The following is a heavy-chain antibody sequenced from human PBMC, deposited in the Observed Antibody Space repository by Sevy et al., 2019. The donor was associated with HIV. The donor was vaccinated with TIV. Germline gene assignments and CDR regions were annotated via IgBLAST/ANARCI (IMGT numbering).Heavy chain of an antibody. J-gene: IGHJ4*02. CDR3: AKDSRVYSSSHFDY. D-gene: IGHD6-13*01. Sequence: GGSLRLSCAASGLSFNTYVMSWVRQAPGKGLQWVSTISPNGGSTYYADSVKGRFTISRDNSRNTVFLQVNSLRAEDTAVYYCAKDSRVYSSSHFDYWGQGIRVTVSS. CDR1: GLSFNTYV. V-gene: IGHV3-23*01. CDR2: ISPNGGST.